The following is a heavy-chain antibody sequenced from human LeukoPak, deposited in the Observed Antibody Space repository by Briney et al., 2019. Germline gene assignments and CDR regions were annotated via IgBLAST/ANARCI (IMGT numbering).Heavy chain of an antibody. J-gene: IGHJ5*02. CDR1: GDSMSSYY. D-gene: IGHD5-12*01. V-gene: IGHV4-59*08. Sequence: PSETLSLTCTVSGDSMSSYYWSWIRQPPGKGLEWIGNIDYSGSTNYNPSLKGRVTMSVDTSKSQFSLISLKLTSVTAADTAVYYCARPLGYSGYHGPPRGWFDPWGQGTLVTVSS. CDR3: ARPLGYSGYHGPPRGWFDP. CDR2: IDYSGST.